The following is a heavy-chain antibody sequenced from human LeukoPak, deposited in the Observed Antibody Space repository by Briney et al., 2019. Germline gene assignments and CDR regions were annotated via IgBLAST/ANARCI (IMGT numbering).Heavy chain of an antibody. D-gene: IGHD1-14*01. CDR3: AGLIRPGWFDP. CDR2: SCYNRST. V-gene: IGHV4-39*01. J-gene: IGHJ5*02. Sequence: PSETLSLTCTVSGASISSSTDYWGWIPQPPGKGREWIVNSCYNRSTYDNPSLKSRVTISVDTSKNQFSLKISSVTAADTAVYYCAGLIRPGWFDPWGQGTLVTVSS. CDR1: GASISSSTDY.